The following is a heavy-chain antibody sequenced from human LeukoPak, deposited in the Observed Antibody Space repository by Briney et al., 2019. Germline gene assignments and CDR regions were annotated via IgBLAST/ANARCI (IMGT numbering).Heavy chain of an antibody. CDR1: GLTFSNVW. CDR3: ASFRDTDN. D-gene: IGHD2-21*01. V-gene: IGHV3-74*01. J-gene: IGHJ3*01. Sequence: GGSLRLSCEVSGLTFSNVWMRWVRQAPGQGLVWVSRINTAGSTVYADPVKGRFTISRDNAKNMVYLQMNSLRAEDTAVYYCASFRDTDNWGRGTMVTVSS. CDR2: INTAGST.